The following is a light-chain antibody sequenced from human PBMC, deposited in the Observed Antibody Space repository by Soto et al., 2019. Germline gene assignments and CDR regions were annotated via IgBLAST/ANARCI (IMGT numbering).Light chain of an antibody. Sequence: QSALTQPGSVSGSPGQSITISCTGTSSDVGGYNFVSWYQQHPGKAPKLMIYEVNNRPSGVSNRFSGSKSGNTASLTISGLQAEDEADYYCSSWTSSTTQVLGGGTKVTVL. J-gene: IGLJ3*02. CDR1: SSDVGGYNF. V-gene: IGLV2-14*01. CDR2: EVN. CDR3: SSWTSSTTQV.